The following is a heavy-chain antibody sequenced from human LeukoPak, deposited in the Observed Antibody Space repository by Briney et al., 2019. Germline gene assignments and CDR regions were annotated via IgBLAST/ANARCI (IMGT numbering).Heavy chain of an antibody. CDR1: GGSISSYY. V-gene: IGHV4-59*08. CDR2: IYYSGST. Sequence: SETLSLTCTVSGGSISSYYWSWIRQPPGKGLEWIGYIYYSGSTNYNPSLKSRVTISVDTSKNQFSLKLSSVTAADTAVYYCARLSTARYCSSTSYPPAVYYFDYWGQGTLVTVSS. D-gene: IGHD2-2*01. CDR3: ARLSTARYCSSTSYPPAVYYFDY. J-gene: IGHJ4*02.